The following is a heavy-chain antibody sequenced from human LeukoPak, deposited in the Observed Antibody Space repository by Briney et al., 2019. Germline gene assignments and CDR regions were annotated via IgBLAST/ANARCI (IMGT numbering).Heavy chain of an antibody. CDR3: ARQARYCSGGTCFDS. J-gene: IGHJ4*02. Sequence: PSETLSLTCTVFGGSISSYHWSWIRQTPGKGLEWIGHIYSSGSTNYIPSLKSRVTISVDTSKNQFSLKLSSVTAADTAVYFCARQARYCSGGTCFDSWGQGTLVAVSS. CDR2: IYSSGST. V-gene: IGHV4-59*08. CDR1: GGSISSYH. D-gene: IGHD2-8*02.